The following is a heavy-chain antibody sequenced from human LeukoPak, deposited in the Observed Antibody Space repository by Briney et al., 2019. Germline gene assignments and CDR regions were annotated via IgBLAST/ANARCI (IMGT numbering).Heavy chain of an antibody. V-gene: IGHV3-48*04. CDR3: ARDRASGRDAFDI. CDR1: GFTFSSYS. D-gene: IGHD3-10*01. Sequence: PGGSLRLSCAASGFTFSSYSMNWVRQAPGKGLEWVSYISSSSSTIYYADSVKGRFTISRDNAKNSLYLQMNSLRAEDTAVYYCARDRASGRDAFDIWGQGTMVTVSS. J-gene: IGHJ3*02. CDR2: ISSSSSTI.